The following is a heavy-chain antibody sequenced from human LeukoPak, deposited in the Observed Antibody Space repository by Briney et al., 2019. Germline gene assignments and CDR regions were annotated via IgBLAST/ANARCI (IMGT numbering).Heavy chain of an antibody. CDR1: GFTVSSDY. CDR2: IKQDGSEE. Sequence: GGSLRLSCAVSGFTVSSDYMSWVRQAPGKGLEWVANIKQDGSEEYYVDSVKGRFTISRDNAKNSLYLQMNSLRAEDTAVYYCARDAQGPYYYDSSGYSRLDYWGQGTLVTVSS. V-gene: IGHV3-7*01. J-gene: IGHJ4*02. D-gene: IGHD3-22*01. CDR3: ARDAQGPYYYDSSGYSRLDY.